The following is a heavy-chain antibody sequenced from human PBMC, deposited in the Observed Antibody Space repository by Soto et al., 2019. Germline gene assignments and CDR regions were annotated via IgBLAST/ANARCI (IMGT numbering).Heavy chain of an antibody. J-gene: IGHJ6*02. V-gene: IGHV4-34*01. D-gene: IGHD3-3*01. Sequence: SETLSLTCAVYGGSFSGYYWSWIRQPPGKGLEWIGEINHSGSTNYNPSLKSRVTISVDTSKNQFSLKLSSVTAADTAVYYCAIPGTIFGVGQYYYYGMDVWGQGTTVTVSS. CDR1: GGSFSGYY. CDR3: AIPGTIFGVGQYYYYGMDV. CDR2: INHSGST.